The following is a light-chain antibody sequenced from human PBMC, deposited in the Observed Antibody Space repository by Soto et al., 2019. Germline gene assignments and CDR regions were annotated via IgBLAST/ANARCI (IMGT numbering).Light chain of an antibody. CDR3: QQYDNLPPFT. J-gene: IGKJ4*01. Sequence: DSPMTQSPCSLSASVGYRVTITCQASQDISNYLNWYQQKPGKAPKLLIYDASNLETGVPSRFSGSGSGTDFTFTISSLQPEDIATNYCQQYDNLPPFTLGGGTKVEIK. CDR2: DAS. V-gene: IGKV1-33*01. CDR1: QDISNY.